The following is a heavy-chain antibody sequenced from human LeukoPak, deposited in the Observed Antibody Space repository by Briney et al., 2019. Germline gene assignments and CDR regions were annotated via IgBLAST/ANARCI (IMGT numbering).Heavy chain of an antibody. Sequence: ASVKVSSKVSGYTFTDYYMHWVRQAPGQGLEWMGWINPQSGSTNYAQRFQGRVTMTRDTSINTAYMELSNLISDDTAVYYCARGVAATGGRWFDPWGQGTLVTVSS. CDR3: ARGVAATGGRWFDP. D-gene: IGHD2-15*01. J-gene: IGHJ5*02. CDR2: INPQSGST. V-gene: IGHV1-2*02. CDR1: GYTFTDYY.